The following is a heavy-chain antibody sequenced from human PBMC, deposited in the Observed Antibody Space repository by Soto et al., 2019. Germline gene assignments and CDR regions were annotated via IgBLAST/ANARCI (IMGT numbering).Heavy chain of an antibody. J-gene: IGHJ5*02. CDR1: GGAISGYY. Sequence: SETLSLTCTVSGGAISGYYLTWIRQSAGKGLEWIGRIYSSGGTKYNPSLQSRVTMSLDTSKNQFSLRLSSVTAADTAVYYCARGQRFSDSFDPWGQGTLVTVSS. V-gene: IGHV4-4*07. D-gene: IGHD3-3*01. CDR3: ARGQRFSDSFDP. CDR2: IYSSGGT.